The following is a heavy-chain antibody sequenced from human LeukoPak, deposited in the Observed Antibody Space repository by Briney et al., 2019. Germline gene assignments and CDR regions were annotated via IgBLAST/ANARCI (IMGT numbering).Heavy chain of an antibody. V-gene: IGHV1-18*01. J-gene: IGHJ4*02. CDR3: ARDPIDRS. CDR1: GYTFTTFD. D-gene: IGHD1-14*01. CDR2: ISAYNNKA. Sequence: ASVKVSCKTSGYTFTTFDIIWVRQAPGQGLEWMGWISAYNNKANYTQNLQGRVTMTTDTSSNTAYMELRSLRSDDTAVYYCARDPIDRSWGQGPLVTVSS.